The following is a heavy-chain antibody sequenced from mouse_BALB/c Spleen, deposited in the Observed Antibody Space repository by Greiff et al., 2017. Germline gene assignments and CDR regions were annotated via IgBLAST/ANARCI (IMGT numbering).Heavy chain of an antibody. CDR1: GYTFTSYW. V-gene: IGHV1-69*02. CDR2: IYPSDSYT. J-gene: IGHJ2*01. D-gene: IGHD1-1*02. CDR3: TRGYGDY. Sequence: QVQLQQSGAELVRPGASVKLSCKASGYTFTSYWINWVKQRPGQGLEWIGNIYPSDSYTNYNQKFKDKATLTVDKSSSTAYMQLSSPTSEDSAVYYCTRGYGDYWGQGTTLTVSS.